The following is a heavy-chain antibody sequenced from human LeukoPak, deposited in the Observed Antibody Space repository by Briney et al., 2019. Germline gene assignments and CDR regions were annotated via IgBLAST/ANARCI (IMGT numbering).Heavy chain of an antibody. D-gene: IGHD6-13*01. J-gene: IGHJ4*02. Sequence: ASVKVSCKASGGTFTSYGISWVRQAPGQGLEWMGWISAYNGNTNYAQKLQGRVTMTTDTSTSTAYMELRSLRSDDTAVYYCASTSIAAAGTAVDYWGQGTLVTVSS. CDR2: ISAYNGNT. CDR1: GGTFTSYG. CDR3: ASTSIAAAGTAVDY. V-gene: IGHV1-18*01.